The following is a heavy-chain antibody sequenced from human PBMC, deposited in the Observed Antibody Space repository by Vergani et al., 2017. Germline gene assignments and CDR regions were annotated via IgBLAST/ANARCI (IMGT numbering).Heavy chain of an antibody. D-gene: IGHD4-17*01. Sequence: LVESGGGLVQPGGSLRLSCAASSFRVSSHYMTWVRQAPGKGREWVSTINIGGRTSYADSVKVRLTLARDDSKNTLHLQMNSLRPEDTAVYYCARGMTTKNTDLDGFDIWGQGTMVSVSS. CDR2: INIGGRT. CDR3: ARGMTTKNTDLDGFDI. CDR1: SFRVSSHY. J-gene: IGHJ3*02. V-gene: IGHV3-66*02.